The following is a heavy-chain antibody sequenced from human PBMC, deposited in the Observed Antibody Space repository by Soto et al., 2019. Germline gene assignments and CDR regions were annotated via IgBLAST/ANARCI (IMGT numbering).Heavy chain of an antibody. J-gene: IGHJ4*02. CDR1: GYNFASHW. CDR2: IYPRDSDT. V-gene: IGHV5-51*01. D-gene: IGHD1-1*01. CDR3: ARRKDDTSTFVFDY. Sequence: GESLKISCRGSGYNFASHWIGWVRQMPGKGLEWMGIIYPRDSDTRYSPSFRGQVTISADKSISTAFLQWSSLKASDSAMFYCARRKDDTSTFVFDYWGLGTLVTVSS.